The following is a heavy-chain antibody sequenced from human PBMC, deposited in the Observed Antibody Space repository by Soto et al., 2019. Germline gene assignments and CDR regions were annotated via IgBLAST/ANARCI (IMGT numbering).Heavy chain of an antibody. CDR1: GGSISSSSYY. CDR3: ARGLMTTVTTGLGCFDP. V-gene: IGHV4-39*01. D-gene: IGHD4-17*01. J-gene: IGHJ5*02. Sequence: SETLSLTCTVSGGSISSSSYYWGWIRQPPGKGLEWIGSIYYSGSTYYNPSLKSRVTISVDTSKNQFSLKLSSVTAADTAVYYCARGLMTTVTTGLGCFDPWGQGTLVTVSS. CDR2: IYYSGST.